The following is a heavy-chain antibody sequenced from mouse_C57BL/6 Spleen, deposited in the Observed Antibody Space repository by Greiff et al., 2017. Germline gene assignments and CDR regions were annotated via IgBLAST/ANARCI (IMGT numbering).Heavy chain of an antibody. Sequence: EVKLVESGGGLVKPGGSLKLSCAASGFTFSDYGMHWVRQAPEKGLEWVAYISSGSSTIYYADTVKGRFTISRNNAKNTLFLQRTSLRSEYTAMYYCARPSYYDYDEGFAYWGQGTLVTVSA. CDR3: ARPSYYDYDEGFAY. J-gene: IGHJ3*01. CDR1: GFTFSDYG. CDR2: ISSGSSTI. V-gene: IGHV5-17*01. D-gene: IGHD2-4*01.